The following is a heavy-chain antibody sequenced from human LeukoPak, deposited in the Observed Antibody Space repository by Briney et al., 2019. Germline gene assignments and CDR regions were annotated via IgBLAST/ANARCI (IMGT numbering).Heavy chain of an antibody. CDR1: GGSISGSY. V-gene: IGHV4-4*07. CDR2: IYSSGST. CDR3: ARGFCSGGSCYLFDS. Sequence: SETLSLTCTVSGGSISGSYWSWIRQPAGKGLGWIGRIYSSGSTNYNPSLKSRVTMSVDTSKNQVSLKLNSVTAADTAVYYCARGFCSGGSCYLFDSWGQGTLVTVSP. D-gene: IGHD2-15*01. J-gene: IGHJ4*02.